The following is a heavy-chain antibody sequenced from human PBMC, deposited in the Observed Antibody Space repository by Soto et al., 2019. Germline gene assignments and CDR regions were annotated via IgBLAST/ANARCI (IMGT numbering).Heavy chain of an antibody. CDR3: ERDGLYSNYVYYYYGMDV. CDR1: GYTFTSYG. CDR2: ISAYNGNT. Sequence: QVQLVQSGAEVKKPGASVKVSCKASGYTFTSYGISWVRQAPGQGLEWMGWISAYNGNTNYAQKLQGRVTMTTDTSTSTAYMELRSLRYEDKAVYYCERDGLYSNYVYYYYGMDVWGQGTTVTVSS. V-gene: IGHV1-18*01. J-gene: IGHJ6*02. D-gene: IGHD4-4*01.